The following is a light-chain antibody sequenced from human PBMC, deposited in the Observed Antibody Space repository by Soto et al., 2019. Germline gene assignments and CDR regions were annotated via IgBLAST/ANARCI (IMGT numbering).Light chain of an antibody. J-gene: IGLJ1*01. CDR2: EVS. Sequence: QSALTQPPSVSGSPGQSVTISCTGTSSDVGSYNRVPWYQQPPGTAPKLMIYEVSNRPSGVPDRFSGSKSGNTASLTISGLQAEDEADYYCSSYTSSSTLYVFGTGTKLTVL. CDR1: SSDVGSYNR. CDR3: SSYTSSSTLYV. V-gene: IGLV2-18*02.